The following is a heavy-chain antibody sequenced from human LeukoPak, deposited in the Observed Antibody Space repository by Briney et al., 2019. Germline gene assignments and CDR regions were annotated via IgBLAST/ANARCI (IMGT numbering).Heavy chain of an antibody. J-gene: IGHJ4*02. D-gene: IGHD3-10*01. CDR3: ATHSYYYGSGSYPHYPDY. V-gene: IGHV3-7*03. Sequence: PGGSLRLSCAPSGFTFSSYWMSWVRQAPGKGLKWVANIKQDGDEKYYVDSVKGRFTISRDNAKNSLYLQMNSLRAEDTALYYCATHSYYYGSGSYPHYPDYGGQGTLVTVS. CDR2: IKQDGDEK. CDR1: GFTFSSYW.